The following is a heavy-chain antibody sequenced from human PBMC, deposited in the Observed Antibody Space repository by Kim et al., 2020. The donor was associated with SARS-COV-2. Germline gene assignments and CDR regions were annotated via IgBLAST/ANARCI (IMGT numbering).Heavy chain of an antibody. CDR2: IYYSGST. CDR1: GGSISSGGYY. CDR3: ASLEYGSGNPFDY. D-gene: IGHD3-10*01. Sequence: SETLSLTCTVSGGSISSGGYYWSWIRQHPGKGLEWIGYIYYSGSTYYNPSLKSRVTISVDTSKNQFSLKLSSVTAADTAVYYCASLEYGSGNPFDYWGQGTLVTVSS. J-gene: IGHJ4*02. V-gene: IGHV4-31*03.